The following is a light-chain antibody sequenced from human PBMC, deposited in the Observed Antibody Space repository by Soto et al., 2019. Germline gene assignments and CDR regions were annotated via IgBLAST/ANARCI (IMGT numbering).Light chain of an antibody. CDR1: QSISSW. Sequence: DIQMTQSPSTLSASVGDRVTITCRASQSISSWLAWYQQKPGKAPKLLIYDVSTLERGVPSRFSGSGSATEFTLTISSLQPDDFATYYCQQYQSSWTFGQGTKVDIK. CDR3: QQYQSSWT. CDR2: DVS. V-gene: IGKV1-5*01. J-gene: IGKJ1*01.